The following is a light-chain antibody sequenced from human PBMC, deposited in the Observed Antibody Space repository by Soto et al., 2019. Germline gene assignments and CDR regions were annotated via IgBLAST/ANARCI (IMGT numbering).Light chain of an antibody. J-gene: IGKJ1*01. CDR2: DAS. Sequence: EFVLTQSPGTLSLSPGERATLSCRASQTVRNNYLAWYQQKPGQAPRLLIYDASSRATGIPDRFSGGGSGTDFTLTISRLEPEDFAVYYCQHYGSSPCTFGQGTKVDIK. V-gene: IGKV3-20*01. CDR3: QHYGSSPCT. CDR1: QTVRNNY.